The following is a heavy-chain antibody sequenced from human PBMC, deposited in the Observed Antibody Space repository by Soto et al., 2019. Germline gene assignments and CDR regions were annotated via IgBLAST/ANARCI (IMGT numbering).Heavy chain of an antibody. Sequence: QLVESGGGLVQPGGSLRVSCEASGFSFSSHSMHWVRQAPGKRLEYISAISANGVGTYYADSVKDRFTITRDNSKNTLYLQMGSLRAEGMAVYHCTRENGLNGFDIWGQGTMVTVSS. CDR3: TRENGLNGFDI. J-gene: IGHJ3*02. CDR1: GFSFSSHS. V-gene: IGHV3-64*07. CDR2: ISANGVGT. D-gene: IGHD2-2*03.